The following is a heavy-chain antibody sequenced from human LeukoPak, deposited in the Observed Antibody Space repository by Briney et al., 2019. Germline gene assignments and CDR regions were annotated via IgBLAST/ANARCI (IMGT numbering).Heavy chain of an antibody. D-gene: IGHD4-17*01. CDR3: ARDSKGYGDYGMFDY. V-gene: IGHV3-23*01. CDR2: IFGSGGST. Sequence: GGPLRLSCAASGFTFSSYAMYWVRQAPGKGLEWVSGIFGSGGSTHYADSVKGRFTISRDNSKNTLYLQMNSLRAEDTAVYYCARDSKGYGDYGMFDYWGQGTLVTVSS. J-gene: IGHJ4*02. CDR1: GFTFSSYA.